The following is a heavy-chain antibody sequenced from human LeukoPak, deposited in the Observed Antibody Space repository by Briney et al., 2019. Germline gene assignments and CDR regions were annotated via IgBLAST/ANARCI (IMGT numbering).Heavy chain of an antibody. CDR2: ISGSGGST. V-gene: IGHV3-23*01. CDR1: GFTFRSYA. CDR3: AKDRAQQLVLDF. J-gene: IGHJ4*02. D-gene: IGHD6-13*01. Sequence: GGSLRLSCAASGFTFRSYAMSWVRQAPGKGLEWVSAISGSGGSTYYADSVRGRFTISRDNSKNTLFLQMNSLRAEDTAVYYCAKDRAQQLVLDFWGQGTLVTVSS.